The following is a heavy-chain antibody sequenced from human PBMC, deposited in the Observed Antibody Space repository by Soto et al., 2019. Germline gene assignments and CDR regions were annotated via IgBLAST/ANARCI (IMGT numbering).Heavy chain of an antibody. Sequence: VQLLQSGAEVKKPGSSVRVSCKASGDTFTFYSIHWVRQAPGLGLEWMGRINPILSMSNYAQRFQGRGTMTADKSTSTAYMELSSLRSDDTAMYYCVSSYGSGYRAFDYWGQGALVTVSS. J-gene: IGHJ4*02. CDR1: GDTFTFYS. D-gene: IGHD3-10*01. CDR3: VSSYGSGYRAFDY. CDR2: INPILSMS. V-gene: IGHV1-69*02.